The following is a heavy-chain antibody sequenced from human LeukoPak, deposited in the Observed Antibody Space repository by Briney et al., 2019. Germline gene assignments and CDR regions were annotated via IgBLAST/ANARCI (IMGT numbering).Heavy chain of an antibody. CDR1: GVSTSSSNYY. J-gene: IGHJ4*02. V-gene: IGHV4-39*01. D-gene: IGHD1-26*01. CDR2: IYFSGST. CDR3: ARRPTTSIVGATTNYFDH. Sequence: SETLSLTCTVSGVSTSSSNYYWGWIRQPPGKGLEWIGSIYFSGSTYYSPSLKSRDTLSIDTSKNQFSLKLTSVTAADTAVYYCARRPTTSIVGATTNYFDHWGQGTLVTVSS.